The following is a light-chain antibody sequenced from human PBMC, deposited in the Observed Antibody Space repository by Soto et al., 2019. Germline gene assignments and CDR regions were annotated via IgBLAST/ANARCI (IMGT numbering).Light chain of an antibody. J-gene: IGKJ1*01. Sequence: IPMTQSPSTLSASIGDRVTITYRASQSIGSEMAWYRERPGKAAMSLIYKPAHLNIGVQYMLRGKESGTECTRPVSGLQRDESATYYFQHYNSYSEVFGQGTKVDI. CDR1: QSIGSE. V-gene: IGKV1-5*03. CDR3: QHYNSYSEV. CDR2: KPA.